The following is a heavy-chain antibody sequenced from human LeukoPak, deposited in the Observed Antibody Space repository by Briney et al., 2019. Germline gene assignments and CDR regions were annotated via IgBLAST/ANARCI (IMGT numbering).Heavy chain of an antibody. V-gene: IGHV3-30-3*01. Sequence: GGSLRLSCAATGFTFSNYAIHWGRQAPGKGLEWVAFISDDGSRQHYADSVKGRFTISRDNSKNTLNLQMNSLRAEDTAVYYCTRVAAYCGDDCYSRYFDCWGQGTMLTLSS. CDR2: ISDDGSRQ. CDR1: GFTFSNYA. J-gene: IGHJ4*02. CDR3: TRVAAYCGDDCYSRYFDC. D-gene: IGHD2-21*02.